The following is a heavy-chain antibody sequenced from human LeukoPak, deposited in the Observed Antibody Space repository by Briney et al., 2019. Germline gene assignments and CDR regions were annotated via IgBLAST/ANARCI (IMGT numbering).Heavy chain of an antibody. CDR1: GGPISSYY. V-gene: IGHV4-59*01. Sequence: SETLSLTCTVSGGPISSYYWSWIRQPPGKGLEWIGYIYYSGSTNYNPSLKSRVTISVDTSKNQFSLKLSSVTAADTAVYYCARDLRAAAGTGYYYYYMDVWGKGTTVTVSS. CDR3: ARDLRAAAGTGYYYYYMDV. J-gene: IGHJ6*03. CDR2: IYYSGST. D-gene: IGHD6-13*01.